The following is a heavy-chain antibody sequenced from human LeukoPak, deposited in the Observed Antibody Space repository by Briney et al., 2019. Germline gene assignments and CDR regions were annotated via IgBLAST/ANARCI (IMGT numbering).Heavy chain of an antibody. CDR1: GYTFTSYG. CDR2: ISAYNGNT. D-gene: IGHD6-6*01. V-gene: IGHV1-18*01. CDR3: ARDLEYSSSNYYYYYMDV. J-gene: IGHJ6*03. Sequence: ASVKVSCKASGYTFTSYGISWVQQAPGQGLEWMGWISAYNGNTNYAQKLQGRVTMTTDTSTSTAYMELRSLRSDDTAVYYCARDLEYSSSNYYYYYMDVWGKGTTVTVSS.